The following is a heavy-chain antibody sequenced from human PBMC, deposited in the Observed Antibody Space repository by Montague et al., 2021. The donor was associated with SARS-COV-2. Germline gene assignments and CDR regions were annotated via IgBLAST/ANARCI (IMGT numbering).Heavy chain of an antibody. CDR3: ARDTRIAMLVVVTRYGLDV. V-gene: IGHV4-39*07. Sequence: SETLSLTCTVSGGSISSSSYHWGWIRQPPGKGLEWIGSIYYTGSTXYNPSLKSRVTISVDTSKNQFSLKLSSVTAADTAVYYCARDTRIAMLVVVTRYGLDVWGQGTTVTVSS. D-gene: IGHD3-22*01. J-gene: IGHJ6*02. CDR2: IYYTGST. CDR1: GGSISSSSYH.